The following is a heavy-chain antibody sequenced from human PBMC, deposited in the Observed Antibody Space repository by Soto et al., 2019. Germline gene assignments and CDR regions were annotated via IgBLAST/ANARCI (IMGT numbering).Heavy chain of an antibody. CDR1: GFPFSAYW. CDR2: MNSGGSTI. D-gene: IGHD2-15*01. V-gene: IGHV3-74*01. CDR3: ARDVENDGNYYIDA. J-gene: IGHJ6*03. Sequence: GSLRLSCAASGFPFSAYWIHWVRQAPGKGLVWVSRMNSGGSTINYADSVKGRFTISRDNAENTLYLQMNSLRDEDTAVYYCARDVENDGNYYIDARGKGTTVTVSS.